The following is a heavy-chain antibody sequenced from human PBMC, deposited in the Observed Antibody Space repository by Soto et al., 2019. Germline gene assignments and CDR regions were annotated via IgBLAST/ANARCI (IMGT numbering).Heavy chain of an antibody. V-gene: IGHV3-30*03. CDR2: ISYDGSNK. Sequence: GGSLRLSCAASGFTFSSYGMHWVRQAPGKGLEWVAVISYDGSNKYYADSVKGRFTISRDNSKNTLYLQMNSLRAEDTAVYYCARDLGPAAPHNWFDPWGQGTLVTVS. J-gene: IGHJ5*02. CDR1: GFTFSSYG. CDR3: ARDLGPAAPHNWFDP. D-gene: IGHD2-2*01.